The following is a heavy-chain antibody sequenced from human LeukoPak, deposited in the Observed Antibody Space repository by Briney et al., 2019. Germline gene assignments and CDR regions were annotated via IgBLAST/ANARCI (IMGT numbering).Heavy chain of an antibody. Sequence: ASVNVSCTASGYTFTGYYIHGVRQAPGQGREWMGWINPNSGGTNYAQKFQGRVTMTRDKSISTAYMELSRLSSDDTAVYYCARNVRDIVVVVAATGGDWFDPWGQGTLVTVSS. D-gene: IGHD2-15*01. CDR3: ARNVRDIVVVVAATGGDWFDP. J-gene: IGHJ5*02. CDR2: INPNSGGT. V-gene: IGHV1-2*02. CDR1: GYTFTGYY.